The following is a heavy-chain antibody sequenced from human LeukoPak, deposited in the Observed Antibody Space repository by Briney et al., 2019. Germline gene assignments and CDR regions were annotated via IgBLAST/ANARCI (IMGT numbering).Heavy chain of an antibody. CDR2: IYTTEST. CDR3: ARGRVYPYYYMDV. Sequence: SQTLSLTRTVSAASISSYYWSWVRHPAGNGLEWIGRIYTTESTNYNPSLNSRVSMSVDTSKNQFSLKLSSVTAADTAVYYCARGRVYPYYYMDVWGKGTTVTISS. V-gene: IGHV4-4*07. D-gene: IGHD5/OR15-5a*01. J-gene: IGHJ6*03. CDR1: AASISSYY.